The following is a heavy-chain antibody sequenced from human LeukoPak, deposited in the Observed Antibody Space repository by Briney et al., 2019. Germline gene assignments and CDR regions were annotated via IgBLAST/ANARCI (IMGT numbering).Heavy chain of an antibody. D-gene: IGHD2-15*01. J-gene: IGHJ4*02. Sequence: SETLSLTCTVSGGSISSYYWSWIRQPPGKGLEWMGYIYYSGSTNYNPSLKSRVTISVDTSKNQFSLKLSSVTAADTAVYYCASAPRDCSGGSCFDFDYWGQGTLVTVSS. CDR3: ASAPRDCSGGSCFDFDY. CDR1: GGSISSYY. V-gene: IGHV4-59*01. CDR2: IYYSGST.